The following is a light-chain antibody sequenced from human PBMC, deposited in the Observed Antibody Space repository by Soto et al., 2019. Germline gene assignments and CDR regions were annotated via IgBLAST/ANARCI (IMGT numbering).Light chain of an antibody. V-gene: IGKV1-39*01. CDR2: AAS. Sequence: IQLTQSPSSLSASVGDRVTITCRASQSISSYLNWYQQKPGKAPNLLIYAASSLQSGVPSRFSGSGSGTDFTLTISSLQPEDFATYYCQQSYSTPITFGQGTQLEIK. J-gene: IGKJ5*01. CDR1: QSISSY. CDR3: QQSYSTPIT.